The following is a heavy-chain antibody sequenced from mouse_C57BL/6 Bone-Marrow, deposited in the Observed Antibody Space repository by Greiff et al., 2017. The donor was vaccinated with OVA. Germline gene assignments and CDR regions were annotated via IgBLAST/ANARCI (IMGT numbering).Heavy chain of an antibody. V-gene: IGHV1-55*01. J-gene: IGHJ3*01. CDR2: IYPGSGST. D-gene: IGHD2-4*01. Sequence: VQLQQSGAELVKPGASVKMSCKASGYTFTSYWITWVKQRPGQGLEWIGDIYPGSGSTNYNEKFKSKATLTVDTSSSTAYMQLSSLTSEDSAVYYCAREGIYDYLFAYWGQGTLVTVSA. CDR3: AREGIYDYLFAY. CDR1: GYTFTSYW.